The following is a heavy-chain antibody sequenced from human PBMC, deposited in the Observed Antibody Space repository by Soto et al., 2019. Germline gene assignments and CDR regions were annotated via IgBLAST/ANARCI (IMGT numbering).Heavy chain of an antibody. J-gene: IGHJ6*02. CDR1: GFTFSDYY. Sequence: QVQLVESGGGLVKPGGSLRLSCAASGFTFSDYYISWIRQAPGKGLEWVSYISSSGSTIYYADSVKGRFTISRDNAKNSLYLQMNRLRAEDTAVYYCARDFQPYVFWSGYYVDYYYYGMDVWGQGTTVTVSS. D-gene: IGHD3-3*01. CDR3: ARDFQPYVFWSGYYVDYYYYGMDV. CDR2: ISSSGSTI. V-gene: IGHV3-11*01.